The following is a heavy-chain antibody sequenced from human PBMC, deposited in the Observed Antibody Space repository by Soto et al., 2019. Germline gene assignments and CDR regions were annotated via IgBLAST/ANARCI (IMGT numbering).Heavy chain of an antibody. CDR2: AHHSGRT. Sequence: QVQLQESGPGLLKPSGTLSLTCTVSGDSMSSSNWWKWDRQPPGKGLEWIGEAHHSGRTNYNPSLKSRVTISVDRSQNRFSLKLSSVTAADTAVYYCARSEATALDYWGQGTLVTVSS. J-gene: IGHJ4*02. V-gene: IGHV4-4*02. CDR3: ARSEATALDY. CDR1: GDSMSSSNW.